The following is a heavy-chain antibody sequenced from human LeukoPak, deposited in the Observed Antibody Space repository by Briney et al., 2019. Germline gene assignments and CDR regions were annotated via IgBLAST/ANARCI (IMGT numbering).Heavy chain of an antibody. Sequence: GGSLRLSCAASGFTFSGYAMSWVRQAPGKGLEWVSSITSSGAATYYADSVKGRFTISRDNSDNTLYLQMNSLRAEDTAVYYCAKDRPNYYGSNGHYYKLNGDCWGQGTLVTVS. V-gene: IGHV3-23*01. J-gene: IGHJ4*02. CDR2: ITSSGAAT. CDR3: AKDRPNYYGSNGHYYKLNGDC. CDR1: GFTFSGYA. D-gene: IGHD3-22*01.